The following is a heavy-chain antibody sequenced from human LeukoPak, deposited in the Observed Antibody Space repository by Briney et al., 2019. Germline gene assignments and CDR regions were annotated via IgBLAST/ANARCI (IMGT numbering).Heavy chain of an antibody. J-gene: IGHJ4*02. CDR3: PRGPSYYDSSGYFPFDY. CDR2: IKHSRST. V-gene: IGHV4-59*01. CDR1: GGSISSYY. D-gene: IGHD3-22*01. Sequence: KTSETLSLTCTVSGGSISSYYWSWIRQPPGPVLGWVGCIKHSRSTNYNPSFKSRVTISVDTSNNQFSLKLTSVTAADTAVYYCPRGPSYYDSSGYFPFDYWGQGTLVTVSS.